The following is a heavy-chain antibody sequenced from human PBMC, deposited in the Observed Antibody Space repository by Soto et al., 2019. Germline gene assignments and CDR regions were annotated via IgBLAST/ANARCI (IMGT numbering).Heavy chain of an antibody. CDR3: TRAAWFPYLSFY. CDR1: GFTFSRFE. V-gene: IGHV3-48*03. D-gene: IGHD3-10*01. J-gene: IGHJ4*02. CDR2: ISSSGSTA. Sequence: EVQLVESGGGLVQPGGSLRLSCAASGFTFSRFELHWVRQAPGKGLEWISYISSSGSTACYASSVEGRFTIFRDNANNPVYLQIDSLRAEDTALYYCTRAAWFPYLSFYWGQGALVTVSS.